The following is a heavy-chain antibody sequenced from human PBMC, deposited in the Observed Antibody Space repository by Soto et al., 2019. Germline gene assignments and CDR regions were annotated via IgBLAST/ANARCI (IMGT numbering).Heavy chain of an antibody. J-gene: IGHJ6*02. V-gene: IGHV4-30-2*01. CDR1: GGSISSGGYS. CDR2: IYHSGST. D-gene: IGHD3-16*01. Sequence: KASETLSLTCAVSGGSISSGGYSWSWIRQPPGKGLEWIGYIYHSGSTYYNPSLKSRVTISVDRSKNQFSLKLSSVTAADTAVYYCARGGNYYGMDVWGQGTTVTVSS. CDR3: ARGGNYYGMDV.